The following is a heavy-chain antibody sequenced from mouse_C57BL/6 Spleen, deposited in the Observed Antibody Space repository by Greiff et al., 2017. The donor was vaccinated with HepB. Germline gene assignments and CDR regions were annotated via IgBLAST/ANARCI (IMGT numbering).Heavy chain of an antibody. CDR3: TTTYYSNPWFAY. CDR2: IDPENGDT. V-gene: IGHV14-4*01. CDR1: GFNIKDDY. J-gene: IGHJ3*01. D-gene: IGHD2-5*01. Sequence: VQLQQSGAELVRPGASVKLSCTASGFNIKDDYMHWVKQRPEQGLEWIGWIDPENGDTEYASKFQGKATITADTSSNTAYLQLSSLTSEDTAVYYFTTTYYSNPWFAYWGQGTLVTVSA.